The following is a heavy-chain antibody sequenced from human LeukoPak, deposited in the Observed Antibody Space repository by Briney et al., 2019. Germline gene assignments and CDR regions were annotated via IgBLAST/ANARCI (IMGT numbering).Heavy chain of an antibody. CDR3: ARAYGASPSDN. V-gene: IGHV1-2*02. CDR2: INPNSGGT. J-gene: IGHJ4*02. CDR1: GYTFTGYY. D-gene: IGHD4-17*01. Sequence: ASVNESCKGSGYTFTGYYMHWVRQAPGQGLEWMGWINPNSGGTNYAQKFQGRVTMTRDTSISTAYMELSRLRSDDTAVYYCARAYGASPSDNWGQGTLVTVSS.